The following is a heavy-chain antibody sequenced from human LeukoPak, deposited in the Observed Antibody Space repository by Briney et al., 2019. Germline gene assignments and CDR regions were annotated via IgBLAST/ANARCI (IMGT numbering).Heavy chain of an antibody. Sequence: PGGSLRLSCAASGFTFAAHAMNWVRQAPGKGLEWVSGICANAGRTFYADSVKGRFTMSRDNSESSLYLHMGSLRAEDTAIYYCARTGSDNYYSGINYWGQGALVTVSS. D-gene: IGHD1-26*01. J-gene: IGHJ4*02. CDR1: GFTFAAHA. V-gene: IGHV3-23*01. CDR2: ICANAGRT. CDR3: ARTGSDNYYSGINY.